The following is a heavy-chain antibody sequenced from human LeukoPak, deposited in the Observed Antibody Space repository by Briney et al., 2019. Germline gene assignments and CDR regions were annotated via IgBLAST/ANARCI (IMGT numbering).Heavy chain of an antibody. V-gene: IGHV1-2*02. CDR2: INPNSGGT. D-gene: IGHD1-26*01. J-gene: IGHJ4*02. CDR3: ARAHKPNSGSYWGGIDY. Sequence: ASVKVSCKASGYTFTGYYMHWVRQAPGQGLEWMGWINPNSGGTNYAQKFQGRVTMTRDMSTSTVYMELSSLRSEDTAVYYCARAHKPNSGSYWGGIDYWGQGTLVTVSS. CDR1: GYTFTGYY.